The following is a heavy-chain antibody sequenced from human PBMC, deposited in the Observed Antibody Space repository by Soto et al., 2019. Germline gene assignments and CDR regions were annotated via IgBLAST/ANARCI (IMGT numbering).Heavy chain of an antibody. V-gene: IGHV1-69*06. Sequence: SVKVSCKASGGTFSSYAISWVRQAPGQGLEWMGGIILIFGTANYAQKFQGRVTITADKSTSTAYMELSSLRSEDTAVYYCARDPYCSSTSCYTESLNYYYYGMDVWGQGTTVTV. CDR1: GGTFSSYA. D-gene: IGHD2-2*02. CDR3: ARDPYCSSTSCYTESLNYYYYGMDV. J-gene: IGHJ6*02. CDR2: IILIFGTA.